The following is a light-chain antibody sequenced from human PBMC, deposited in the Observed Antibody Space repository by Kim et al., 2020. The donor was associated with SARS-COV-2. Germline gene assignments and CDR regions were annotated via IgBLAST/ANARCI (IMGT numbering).Light chain of an antibody. Sequence: DIQMTQSPSSLSASVGDRITMTCRASQGINNYLAWFQQRPGRAPRSLIYGASNLQSGVPSKFSGSGFGTDFTLTITNLQPEDFATYYCQQYSGYPYTFGKGTKLEI. CDR1: QGINNY. V-gene: IGKV1-16*02. CDR3: QQYSGYPYT. J-gene: IGKJ2*01. CDR2: GAS.